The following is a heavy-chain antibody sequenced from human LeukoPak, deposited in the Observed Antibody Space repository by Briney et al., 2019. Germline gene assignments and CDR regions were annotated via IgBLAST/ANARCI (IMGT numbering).Heavy chain of an antibody. CDR2: IYYGGST. D-gene: IGHD2-2*03. CDR3: ARGGYCSSTSCRWFDP. J-gene: IGHJ5*02. CDR1: GGSISSYY. Sequence: SETLSLTCTVSGGSISSYYWSWIRQPPGKGLEWIGYIYYGGSTNYNPSLKSRVTISVDTSKNQFSLKLSSVTAADTAVYYCARGGYCSSTSCRWFDPWGQGTLVTVSS. V-gene: IGHV4-59*01.